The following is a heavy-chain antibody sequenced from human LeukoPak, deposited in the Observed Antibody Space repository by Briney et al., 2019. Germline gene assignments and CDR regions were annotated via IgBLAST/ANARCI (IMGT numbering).Heavy chain of an antibody. J-gene: IGHJ6*02. D-gene: IGHD3-10*01. CDR2: ISYDGSNK. CDR1: GFTFSSYG. V-gene: IGHV3-30*18. CDR3: AKDGPHYYGSGSYYNYYYGMDV. Sequence: PGRSLSLSCAGSGFTFSSYGMHWVRQAPGKGLEWVAVISYDGSNKYYADSVKGRFTISRDNSKKPMYVQMNSLRDEDTAVYYCAKDGPHYYGSGSYYNYYYGMDVWGQGTTVTVSS.